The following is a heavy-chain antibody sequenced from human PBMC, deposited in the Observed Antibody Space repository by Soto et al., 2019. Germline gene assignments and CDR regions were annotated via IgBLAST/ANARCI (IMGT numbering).Heavy chain of an antibody. V-gene: IGHV3-23*01. D-gene: IGHD1-1*01. CDR2: ISGGSHST. J-gene: IGHJ4*02. Sequence: GGSLRLSCAGSGFTFSSYPMSWVRQAPGKGLEWVSGISGGSHSTYYADSVKGRFTISRDNSKNTVYLQMNSLRAEDTAVYYCARGRNNWNDETIDYWGQGTLVTVSS. CDR3: ARGRNNWNDETIDY. CDR1: GFTFSSYP.